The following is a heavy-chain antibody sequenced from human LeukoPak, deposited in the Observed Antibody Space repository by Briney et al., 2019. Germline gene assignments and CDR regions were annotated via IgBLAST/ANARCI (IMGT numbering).Heavy chain of an antibody. CDR3: ARDPPLGSCSTISCPHLDY. J-gene: IGHJ4*02. CDR1: GFTFSRYS. CDR2: ISSSSSFI. Sequence: PGGSLRLSCAVSGFTFSRYSMNWVRQAPGKGLEWVSSISSSSSFIYYADLVKGRFTLSRDNAKNSLYLQMNSLRAEDTAVYYCARDPPLGSCSTISCPHLDYWGQGTLVTVSS. D-gene: IGHD2-2*01. V-gene: IGHV3-21*01.